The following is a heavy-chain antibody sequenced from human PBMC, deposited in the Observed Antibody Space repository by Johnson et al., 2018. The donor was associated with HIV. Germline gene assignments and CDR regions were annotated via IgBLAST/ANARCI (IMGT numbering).Heavy chain of an antibody. CDR2: ISWNSGSI. Sequence: VQLLESGGGLVQPGGSLRLSCAASGFTFDDYAMHWVRQAPGKGLEWVSGISWNSGSIGYADSVKGRFTISRDNSKNTLYLQMNSLRAEDTALYYCARDLRNSGWSNGFDVWGQGTMVTVSS. D-gene: IGHD6-19*01. CDR1: GFTFDDYA. CDR3: ARDLRNSGWSNGFDV. J-gene: IGHJ3*01. V-gene: IGHV3-9*01.